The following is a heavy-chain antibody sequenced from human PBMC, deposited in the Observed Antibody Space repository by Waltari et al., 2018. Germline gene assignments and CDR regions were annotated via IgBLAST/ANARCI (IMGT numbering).Heavy chain of an antibody. V-gene: IGHV4-34*01. D-gene: IGHD3-10*01. CDR2: INHSGST. Sequence: QVQLQQWGAGLLKPSETLSLTCAVYGGSFSGYYWSWIRQPPGKGLEWIGEINHSGSTNYNPSLKSRVTISVDTSKNQFSLKLSSVTAADTAVYYCARGSVLLWFGSEAYFDYWGQGTVVTVSS. CDR3: ARGSVLLWFGSEAYFDY. J-gene: IGHJ4*02. CDR1: GGSFSGYY.